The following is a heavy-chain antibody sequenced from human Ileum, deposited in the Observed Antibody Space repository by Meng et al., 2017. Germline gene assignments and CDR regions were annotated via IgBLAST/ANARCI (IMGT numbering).Heavy chain of an antibody. Sequence: GESLKISCKGSGYSFTAHWIGWVRQMPGRGLEWMGIIYPGDSDTRYSPSFQGQVTISADKSITTAYLQWSSLKASDSAIYYCARRGITVANRDVAFDIWGQGTVVTVSS. J-gene: IGHJ3*02. CDR2: IYPGDSDT. V-gene: IGHV5-51*01. CDR3: ARRGITVANRDVAFDI. D-gene: IGHD6-19*01. CDR1: GYSFTAHW.